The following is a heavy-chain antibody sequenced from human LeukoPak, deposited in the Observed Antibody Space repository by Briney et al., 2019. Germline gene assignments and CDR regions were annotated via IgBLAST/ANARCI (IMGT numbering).Heavy chain of an antibody. CDR1: GFTFSSYW. Sequence: GGSLRLSCAASGFTFSSYWMHWVRQAPGKGLVWVSRINSDGSSTSYADSVKGRFTISRDNAKNTLYLQMNSLRAEDTAVYYCARTLQYRSYYYGMDVWGQGTTVTVSS. V-gene: IGHV3-74*01. CDR2: INSDGSST. CDR3: ARTLQYRSYYYGMDV. J-gene: IGHJ6*02. D-gene: IGHD4-11*01.